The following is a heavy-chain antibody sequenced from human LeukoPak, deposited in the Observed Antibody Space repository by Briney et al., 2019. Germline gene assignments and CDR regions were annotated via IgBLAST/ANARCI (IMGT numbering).Heavy chain of an antibody. J-gene: IGHJ4*02. Sequence: SETLSLTCTVSGDSISSYYWSWLRQPAEKGLEWIGRIYSSGITNYNPSLKSRVTMSADTSKNQFSLRLSSLTAADTAVYFCARDYYYHNSGFFGYWGQGTLATVSS. CDR1: GDSISSYY. CDR3: ARDYYYHNSGFFGY. CDR2: IYSSGIT. D-gene: IGHD3-22*01. V-gene: IGHV4-4*07.